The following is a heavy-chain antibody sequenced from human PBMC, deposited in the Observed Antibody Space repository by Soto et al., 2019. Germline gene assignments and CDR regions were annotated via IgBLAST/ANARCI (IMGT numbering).Heavy chain of an antibody. Sequence: EGSLRLSCAASGFTFSSYWMSWVRQAPGKGLEWVANIKQDGSEKYYVDSVKGRFTISRDNAKNSLYLQMNSLRAEDTAVYYCARLKDIVVVPAAHLTCSGGSCYSPKISFDYWGQGT. D-gene: IGHD2-15*01. J-gene: IGHJ4*02. CDR2: IKQDGSEK. CDR1: GFTFSSYW. CDR3: ARLKDIVVVPAAHLTCSGGSCYSPKISFDY. V-gene: IGHV3-7*01.